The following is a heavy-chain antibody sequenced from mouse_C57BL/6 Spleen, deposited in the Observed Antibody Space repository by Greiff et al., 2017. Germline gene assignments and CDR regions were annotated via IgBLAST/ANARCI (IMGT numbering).Heavy chain of an antibody. CDR3: ARAYYRNNDWYFDV. V-gene: IGHV1-26*01. CDR1: GYTFTDYY. D-gene: IGHD2-5*01. CDR2: INPNNGGT. J-gene: IGHJ1*03. Sequence: VQLQQSGPELVKPGASVKISCKASGYTFTDYYMNWVKQSHGKSLEWIGDINPNNGGTSYNQKFKGKATLTVDKSSSTAYMELRSLTSEDSAVYYCARAYYRNNDWYFDVWGTGTTVTVSS.